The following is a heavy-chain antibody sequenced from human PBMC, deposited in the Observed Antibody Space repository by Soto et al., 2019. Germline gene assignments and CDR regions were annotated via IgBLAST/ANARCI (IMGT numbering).Heavy chain of an antibody. CDR1: GYTFTNYW. CDR3: ARHIGAYYDNNGYPYFDY. J-gene: IGHJ4*02. V-gene: IGHV5-51*01. CDR2: IYPGDSDT. D-gene: IGHD3-22*01. Sequence: GESLKISCKGSGYTFTNYWIAWVRQMSGKGLEWMGSIYPGDSDTRYSPSFRGQVTISADMSISTAYLQWNSLKASDSAMYYCARHIGAYYDNNGYPYFDYWGQGTRVTVSS.